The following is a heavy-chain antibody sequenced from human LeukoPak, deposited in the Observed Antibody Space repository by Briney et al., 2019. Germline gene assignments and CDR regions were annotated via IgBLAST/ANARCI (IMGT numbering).Heavy chain of an antibody. Sequence: PGGSLRLSCAASGFTFDDYAMHWVRQAPGKGLEWVSLISGDGGSTYYADSVKGRFTISRDNSKNSLYLQMNSLRTEDTALYYCAKGIGPSGIAVADAFDYWGQGTLVTVSS. CDR2: ISGDGGST. V-gene: IGHV3-43*02. D-gene: IGHD6-19*01. J-gene: IGHJ4*02. CDR3: AKGIGPSGIAVADAFDY. CDR1: GFTFDDYA.